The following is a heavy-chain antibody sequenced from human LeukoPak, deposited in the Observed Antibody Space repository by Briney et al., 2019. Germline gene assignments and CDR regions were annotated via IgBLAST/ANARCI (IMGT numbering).Heavy chain of an antibody. V-gene: IGHV4-34*01. CDR1: GGSFSGYY. J-gene: IGHJ4*02. Sequence: SETLSLTCAVYGGSFSGYYWSWIRQPPGKGLEWIGEINHSGSTNYNPSLKSRVTISVDTSKNQFSLKLSSVTAADTAVYYCARRSYSSPHKYWGQGTLVTVSS. CDR3: ARRSYSSPHKY. D-gene: IGHD6-13*01. CDR2: INHSGST.